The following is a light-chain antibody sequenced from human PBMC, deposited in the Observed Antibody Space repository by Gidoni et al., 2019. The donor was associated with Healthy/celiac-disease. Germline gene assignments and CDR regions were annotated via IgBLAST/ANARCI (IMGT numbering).Light chain of an antibody. CDR1: QSVSSSY. Sequence: EIVLTQSPATLSLSPGDMATLSCGASQSVSSSYLACYQQKPGLAPRLLIYDASSRASGIPDRFSGSGSGTDFTLTISRLEPEDFAVYYCQQYGSSPCTFGQGTKLEIK. CDR3: QQYGSSPCT. CDR2: DAS. J-gene: IGKJ2*02. V-gene: IGKV3D-20*01.